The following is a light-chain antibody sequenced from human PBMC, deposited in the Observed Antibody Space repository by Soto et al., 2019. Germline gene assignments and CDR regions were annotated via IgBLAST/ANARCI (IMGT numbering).Light chain of an antibody. CDR3: QQYSSYPT. V-gene: IGKV1-5*01. Sequence: DIQMTQSPSTLSGSIGDTVTVACRASQGISNWLAWYQQKPGKAPKLLIFHASSLESGVPSRFSGSGSGTEFTLTISSLQSDDFATYYCQQYSSYPTFGQGTKVDNK. CDR2: HAS. J-gene: IGKJ1*01. CDR1: QGISNW.